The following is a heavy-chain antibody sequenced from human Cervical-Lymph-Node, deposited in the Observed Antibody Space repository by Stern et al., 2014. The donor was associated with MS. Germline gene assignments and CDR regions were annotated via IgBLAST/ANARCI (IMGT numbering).Heavy chain of an antibody. D-gene: IGHD6-19*01. CDR2: TYYRSEWKN. J-gene: IGHJ4*02. V-gene: IGHV6-1*01. CDR1: GDSVSSDSAA. CDR3: ARGRGSGWHFPRDYFDY. Sequence: QVQLQQSGPGLVKPSQTLSLTCAIYGDSVSSDSAAWNWIRQSPSRGLEXLGRTYYRSEWKNNYAVSMKSRITIKPDTSKNQFSLQLNSVTPEDSAVYYCARGRGSGWHFPRDYFDYWGQGTLVTVSS.